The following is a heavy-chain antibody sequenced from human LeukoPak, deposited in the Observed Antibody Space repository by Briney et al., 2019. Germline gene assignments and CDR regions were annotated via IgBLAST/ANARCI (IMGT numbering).Heavy chain of an antibody. V-gene: IGHV4-4*02. D-gene: IGHD3-22*01. Sequence: MPSETLSLTCAVSGGSISSSNWWSWGRQPPGKGLAWIGEIYHSGSTNYNPSLKSRVTISVDKSKNQFSLKLSSVTAADTAVYYCARVTPDSSGYYSDYWGQGTLVTVSS. CDR1: GGSISSSNW. CDR3: ARVTPDSSGYYSDY. J-gene: IGHJ4*02. CDR2: IYHSGST.